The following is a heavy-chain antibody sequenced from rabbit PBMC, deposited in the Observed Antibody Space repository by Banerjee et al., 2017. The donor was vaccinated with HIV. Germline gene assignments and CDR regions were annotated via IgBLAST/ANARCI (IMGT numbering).Heavy chain of an antibody. D-gene: IGHD6-1*01. V-gene: IGHV1S40*01. CDR3: ARDDAGDDGYVFKL. J-gene: IGHJ4*01. Sequence: QSLEESGGDLVKPGASLTLTCTASGFSFSSSYYMCWVRQAPGKGLEWIACIYAGCSGMTYYASWAKGRFTISKTSSTTVTLQMTSLTAADTATYFCARDDAGDDGYVFKLWGPGTLVTVS. CDR1: GFSFSSSYY. CDR2: IYAGCSGMT.